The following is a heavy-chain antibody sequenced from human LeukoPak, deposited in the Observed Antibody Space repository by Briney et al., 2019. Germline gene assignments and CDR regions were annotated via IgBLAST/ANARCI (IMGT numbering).Heavy chain of an antibody. V-gene: IGHV1-2*02. CDR1: GYTFTDYY. CDR2: INPNSGGT. D-gene: IGHD4/OR15-4a*01. CDR3: ARERGANDYLDY. J-gene: IGHJ4*02. Sequence: ASVKVSCKTSGYTFTDYYMHWVRQAPGQGLEWMGWINPNSGGTNYVQKFQGRVIMTTDTSTTTAYMELKSLRSDDTAVYYCARERGANDYLDYWGQGTLVTVSP.